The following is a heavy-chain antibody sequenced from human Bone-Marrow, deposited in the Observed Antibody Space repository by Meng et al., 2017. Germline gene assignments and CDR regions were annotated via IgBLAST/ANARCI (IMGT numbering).Heavy chain of an antibody. J-gene: IGHJ1*01. Sequence: GESLKISCAASGFTFSSYSMNWVRQAPGKGLEWVSSISSSSSYIYYADSAKGRFTISRDNAKNSLYLQMNSLRAEDTAVYYCARDPELDYYGSGSYYKDGYFQHWGQGTLVTVSS. CDR2: ISSSSSYI. V-gene: IGHV3-21*01. CDR3: ARDPELDYYGSGSYYKDGYFQH. D-gene: IGHD3-10*01. CDR1: GFTFSSYS.